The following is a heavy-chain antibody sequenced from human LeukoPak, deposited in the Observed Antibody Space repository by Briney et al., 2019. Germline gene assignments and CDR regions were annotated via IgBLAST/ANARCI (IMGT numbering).Heavy chain of an antibody. V-gene: IGHV1-46*01. Sequence: ASVKVSCKASGYTFTSYYMHWVRQAPGQGLEWMGIIDPSGGSTSYAQKFQGRVTMTRDMSTSTVYMELSSLRSEGTAVYYCARDFNDPFDSRIYYFDYWGQGTLVTVSS. CDR2: IDPSGGST. D-gene: IGHD1-1*01. CDR1: GYTFTSYY. CDR3: ARDFNDPFDSRIYYFDY. J-gene: IGHJ4*02.